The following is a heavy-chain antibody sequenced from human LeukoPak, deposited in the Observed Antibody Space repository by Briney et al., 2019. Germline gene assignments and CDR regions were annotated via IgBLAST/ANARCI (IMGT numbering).Heavy chain of an antibody. CDR1: GGTFSSYA. CDR3: AREPSPIQLWLWDY. Sequence: GASVKVSCKASGGTFSSYAISWVRQAPGQGLEWMGGIIPIFGTANYAQKFQGRVTITADESTSTAYMKLSSLRSEDTAVYYCAREPSPIQLWLWDYWGQGTLVTVSS. CDR2: IIPIFGTA. J-gene: IGHJ4*02. V-gene: IGHV1-69*13. D-gene: IGHD5-18*01.